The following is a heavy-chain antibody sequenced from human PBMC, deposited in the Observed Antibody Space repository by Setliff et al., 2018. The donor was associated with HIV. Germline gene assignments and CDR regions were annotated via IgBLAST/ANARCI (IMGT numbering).Heavy chain of an antibody. CDR2: ITSGSTYV. J-gene: IGHJ4*02. D-gene: IGHD6-19*01. Sequence: PGGSLRLSCAASGFTFTDYTMNWVRQAPGKGLEWVSSITSGSTYVNYADSVKGRFSISRDNAKNSLYLQMSSLRAEDTAVYYCARDVAVASFFNYWGQGTLVTVSS. CDR1: GFTFTDYT. CDR3: ARDVAVASFFNY. V-gene: IGHV3-21*04.